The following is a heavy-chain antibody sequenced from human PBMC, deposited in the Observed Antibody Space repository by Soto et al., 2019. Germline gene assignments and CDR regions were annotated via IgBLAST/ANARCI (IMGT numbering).Heavy chain of an antibody. J-gene: IGHJ6*02. Sequence: PSETLSLTCAVYGGSFSGYYWSWIRQPPGKGLEWIGEINHSGSTNYNPSLKSRVTISVDTSKNQFSLRLSSVTAADTAVYYCARKKVTAIYCGMDVWGQGTTVTVSS. CDR1: GGSFSGYY. CDR2: INHSGST. V-gene: IGHV4-34*01. D-gene: IGHD2-21*02. CDR3: ARKKVTAIYCGMDV.